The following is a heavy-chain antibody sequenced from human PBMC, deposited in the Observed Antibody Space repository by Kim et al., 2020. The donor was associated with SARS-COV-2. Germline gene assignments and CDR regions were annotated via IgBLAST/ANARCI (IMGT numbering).Heavy chain of an antibody. CDR1: GFTFSSFA. D-gene: IGHD2-15*01. Sequence: GGSLRLSCAASGFTFSSFAINWVRQPPGKGLEWVSSISGGGHNTYYADSVKGRFTISRDNSKNTLYLQMDSLRTEDKAVYYCAKGKGATPWYFDFWGQGTLVTVSS. J-gene: IGHJ4*02. V-gene: IGHV3-23*01. CDR3: AKGKGATPWYFDF. CDR2: ISGGGHNT.